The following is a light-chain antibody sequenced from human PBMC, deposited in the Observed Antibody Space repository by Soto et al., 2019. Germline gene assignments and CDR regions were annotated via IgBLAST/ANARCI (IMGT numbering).Light chain of an antibody. CDR1: QTISTY. Sequence: DIQMTQSPSSLSASVGDRVTITCRASQTISTYLNWYRQKPGRAPELLIYAASTLQSGVPSRFGGSGSVTDFSLTITILQPEDFATYYCHQSYISPPHTFGQGTKVEIK. CDR2: AAS. J-gene: IGKJ2*01. V-gene: IGKV1-39*01. CDR3: HQSYISPPHT.